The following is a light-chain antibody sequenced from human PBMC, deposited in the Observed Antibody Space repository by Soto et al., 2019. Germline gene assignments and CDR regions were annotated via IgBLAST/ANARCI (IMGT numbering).Light chain of an antibody. CDR1: SSDVGGYNY. CDR3: SSYTSSSTLVV. Sequence: SALTQPRSVSGSPGQSVTISCTGTSSDVGGYNYVSWYQQHPGKAPKLMIYDVSNRPSGDSNRFSGSKSGNTASLTISGLQAEDEADYYCSSYTSSSTLVVFGGGTKLTVL. CDR2: DVS. J-gene: IGLJ2*01. V-gene: IGLV2-14*01.